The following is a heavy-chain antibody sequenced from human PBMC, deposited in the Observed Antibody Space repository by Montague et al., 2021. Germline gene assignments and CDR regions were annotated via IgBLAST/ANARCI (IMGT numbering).Heavy chain of an antibody. V-gene: IGHV6-1*01. Sequence: CAISGDSVSGNSSRWNWVRQSPSRGLEWLGRTYYMSKWYNDYALSVRGRVTINPDTSKNQFSLQLNSVTPEDTAIYYCTSGREGNYNVMDVWGQGTTVTVSS. CDR3: TSGREGNYNVMDV. CDR2: TYYMSKWYN. CDR1: GDSVSGNSSR. D-gene: IGHD1-1*01. J-gene: IGHJ6*02.